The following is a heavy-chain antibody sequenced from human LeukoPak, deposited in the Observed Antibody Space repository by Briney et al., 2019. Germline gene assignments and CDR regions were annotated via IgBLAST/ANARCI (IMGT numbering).Heavy chain of an antibody. CDR1: GFTFSNYA. J-gene: IGHJ4*02. CDR3: AKGVLRGSSRYDLDY. D-gene: IGHD5-12*01. CDR2: ISDSDGST. V-gene: IGHV3-23*01. Sequence: GGSLRLSCVASGFTFSNYAMNWVRQAPGKGLAWVSAISDSDGSTYYADSVKGRFTISRDNSRNTLYLKMNSLRAEDTAVYYCAKGVLRGSSRYDLDYWGQGVLVTVSS.